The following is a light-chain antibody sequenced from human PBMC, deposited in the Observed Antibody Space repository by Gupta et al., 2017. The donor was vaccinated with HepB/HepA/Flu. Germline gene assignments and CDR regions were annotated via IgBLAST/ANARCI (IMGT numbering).Light chain of an antibody. CDR1: QSVSSSV. CDR3: QQYGSLCT. V-gene: IGKV3-20*01. J-gene: IGKJ3*01. Sequence: EIVLTQSPGTLSLSPGERATLSCRASQSVSSSVLAWYQQKPGQAPRLLIYGASSRATGIPDRFSGSGSGTDFTLTISRLEPEDFAVYYCQQYGSLCTFGPGTKVDIK. CDR2: GAS.